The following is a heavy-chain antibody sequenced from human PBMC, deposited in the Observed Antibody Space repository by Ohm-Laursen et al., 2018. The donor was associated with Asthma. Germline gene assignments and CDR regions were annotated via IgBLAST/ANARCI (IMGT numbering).Heavy chain of an antibody. D-gene: IGHD1-1*01. CDR3: AREWKGAFDI. V-gene: IGHV3-30*03. Sequence: SLRLSCAASGFTFSSYGMHWVRQAPGKGLEWVAVISYDGSNKYYADSVKGRFTISRDNSKNTLYLQMNSLRAEDTAVYYCAREWKGAFDIWGQGTMVTVSS. CDR1: GFTFSSYG. J-gene: IGHJ3*02. CDR2: ISYDGSNK.